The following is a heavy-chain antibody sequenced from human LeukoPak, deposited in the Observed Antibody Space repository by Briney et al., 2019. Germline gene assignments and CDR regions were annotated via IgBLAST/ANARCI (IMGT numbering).Heavy chain of an antibody. CDR2: INHSGST. D-gene: IGHD1-7*01. Sequence: PSETLSLTCAVYGGSFSGYYWSWIRQPPGKGLEGIGEINHSGSTNYNPSLKSRVTISVDTSKNQFSLKLSSVTAADTAVYYCARGRGYNWNYFVIWGQGTLVTVSS. J-gene: IGHJ4*02. CDR3: ARGRGYNWNYFVI. V-gene: IGHV4-34*01. CDR1: GGSFSGYY.